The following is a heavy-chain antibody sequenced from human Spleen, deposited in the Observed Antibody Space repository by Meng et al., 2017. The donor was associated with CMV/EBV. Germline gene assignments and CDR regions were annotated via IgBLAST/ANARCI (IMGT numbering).Heavy chain of an antibody. CDR2: IYSSGTM. D-gene: IGHD5-18*01. CDR1: GGSISSSNYY. V-gene: IGHV4-39*07. J-gene: IGHJ2*01. Sequence: SETLSLTCTVSGGSISSSNYYWGWIRQRPGKGLEWIASIYSSGTMYFNPSLKSRVTISVDTSKNQFSLKLSSVTAADTAVYYCARTAPDWYFDLWGRGTLVTVSS. CDR3: ARTAPDWYFDL.